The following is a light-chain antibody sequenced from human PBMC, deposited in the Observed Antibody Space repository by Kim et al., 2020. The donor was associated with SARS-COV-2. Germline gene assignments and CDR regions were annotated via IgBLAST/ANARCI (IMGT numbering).Light chain of an antibody. Sequence: EIVLTQSPATLSLSPGERATLSCRASQSVSSFLVWYQQKPGQAPRLLIYDASNRATGISARFSGSGSGTDFTLTISTLEPEDFAVYYCQQRGNWRTFGQGTKLEI. CDR2: DAS. CDR3: QQRGNWRT. CDR1: QSVSSF. J-gene: IGKJ2*01. V-gene: IGKV3-11*01.